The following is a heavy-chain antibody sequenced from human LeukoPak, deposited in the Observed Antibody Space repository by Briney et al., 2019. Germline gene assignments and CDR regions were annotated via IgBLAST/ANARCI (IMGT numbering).Heavy chain of an antibody. J-gene: IGHJ4*02. CDR3: AKDLIEYYYDSSGGYYFDY. CDR2: ISGSGGST. Sequence: GGSLRLSCAASGFTVSSNYMNWVRQAPGKGLEWVSAISGSGGSTYYADSVKGRFTISRDNSKNTLYLQMNSLRAEDTAVYYCAKDLIEYYYDSSGGYYFDYWGQGTLVTVSS. CDR1: GFTVSSNY. V-gene: IGHV3-23*01. D-gene: IGHD3-22*01.